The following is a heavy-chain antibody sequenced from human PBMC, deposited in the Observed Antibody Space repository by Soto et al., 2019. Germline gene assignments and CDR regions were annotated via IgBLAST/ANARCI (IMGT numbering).Heavy chain of an antibody. V-gene: IGHV3-23*01. J-gene: IGHJ4*02. D-gene: IGHD6-6*01. CDR1: GLNFITYT. CDR3: AKGDGRIVPRHFDS. Sequence: EVHLLESGGGLVQPGGSLRLPCPASGLNFITYTRTGSPQAPGKRLEGVSGISRGGGSQYNADSVKGRFTNSRDNSKNTLYLQMSSLRAADTAVYCCAKGDGRIVPRHFDSWGQGTLVTVSS. CDR2: ISRGGGSQ.